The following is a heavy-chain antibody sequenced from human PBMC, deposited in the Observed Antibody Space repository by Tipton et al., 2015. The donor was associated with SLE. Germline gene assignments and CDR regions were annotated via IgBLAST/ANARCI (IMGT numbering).Heavy chain of an antibody. CDR2: ISDSGIT. Sequence: TLSLTCSVSGASISSHYWTWIRQPPGKGLEWIGYISDSGITNYNPSLKSRVAISIDTSKNQFSLNLSSVTAADTALYYCARVLGSRYCTNGVCTSTYYFYYYMDVWGRGTSVTVSS. CDR1: GASISSHY. V-gene: IGHV4-59*11. J-gene: IGHJ6*03. CDR3: ARVLGSRYCTNGVCTSTYYFYYYMDV. D-gene: IGHD2-8*01.